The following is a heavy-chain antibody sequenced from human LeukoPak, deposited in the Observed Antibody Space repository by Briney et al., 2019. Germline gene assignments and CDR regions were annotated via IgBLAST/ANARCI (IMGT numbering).Heavy chain of an antibody. Sequence: SETLSPTCTVSDGSISSYYWSWIRQPPGKGLDWIGYIYYSGSTNYNPSLKSRVTISVDTSKNQFSLKLSSVTAADTAVYYCARDEGRGHGSGSYRVFDYWGQGTLVTVSS. D-gene: IGHD3-10*01. CDR3: ARDEGRGHGSGSYRVFDY. CDR2: IYYSGST. CDR1: DGSISSYY. V-gene: IGHV4-59*12. J-gene: IGHJ4*02.